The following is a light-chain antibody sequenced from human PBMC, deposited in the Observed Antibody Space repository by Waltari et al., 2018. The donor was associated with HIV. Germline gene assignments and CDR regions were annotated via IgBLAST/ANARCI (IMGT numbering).Light chain of an antibody. V-gene: IGKV4-1*01. CDR1: QAVFYSSNSKNY. CDR2: RAS. CDR3: QQYYTTPYT. Sequence: DRVMTQSPDSLAVSLGERGTISGKSSQAVFYSSNSKNYLAWYQQKPGQPPKLLIYRASTREYGVPDRFTGSGSGTDFTLSISSLQAEDVAVYYCQQYYTTPYTFGQGTKLEIK. J-gene: IGKJ2*01.